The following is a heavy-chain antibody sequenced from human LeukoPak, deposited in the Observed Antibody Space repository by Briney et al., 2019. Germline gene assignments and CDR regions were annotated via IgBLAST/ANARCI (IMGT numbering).Heavy chain of an antibody. CDR3: ARVVYDQGYYNAGMDV. CDR1: GFTISTYE. J-gene: IGHJ6*02. Sequence: GGSLRLSRVASGFTISTYEINWVRQARGRGLEWISCISKNGSTIYYADSVKGRFTISRDNAKNSLYLQINSLRAEDTSVYYCARVVYDQGYYNAGMDVWGQGTTVTVSS. V-gene: IGHV3-48*03. D-gene: IGHD5/OR15-5a*01. CDR2: ISKNGSTI.